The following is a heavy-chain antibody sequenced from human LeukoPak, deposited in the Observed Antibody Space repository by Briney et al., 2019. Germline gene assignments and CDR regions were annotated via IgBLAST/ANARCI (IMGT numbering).Heavy chain of an antibody. CDR3: ARSADGRSGTHGMDV. CDR2: IYTSGST. CDR1: GGSIXSYY. D-gene: IGHD3-3*01. Sequence: TLSXTCXVXGGSIXSYYWSWIRQPAGKGLEWIGRIYTSGSTNYNPSLKSRVTMSVDTSKNQFSLKLSSVTAADTAVYYCARSADGRSGTHGMDVWGQGTTVTVSS. V-gene: IGHV4-59*10. J-gene: IGHJ6*02.